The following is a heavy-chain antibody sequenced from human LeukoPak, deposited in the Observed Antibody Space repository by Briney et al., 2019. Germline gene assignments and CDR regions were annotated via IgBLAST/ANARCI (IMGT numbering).Heavy chain of an antibody. Sequence: ASVKVSFKASGYTFTGYYMHWVQQAPGQGLEWMGVINPSGGSTNSAQKFQGRVTMTRDTSTSTVFMELSSLRSEDTAVYYCARDGSLFGYYYYGMDVWGQGTTVTVSS. CDR2: INPSGGST. V-gene: IGHV1-46*01. D-gene: IGHD1-1*01. CDR1: GYTFTGYY. J-gene: IGHJ6*02. CDR3: ARDGSLFGYYYYGMDV.